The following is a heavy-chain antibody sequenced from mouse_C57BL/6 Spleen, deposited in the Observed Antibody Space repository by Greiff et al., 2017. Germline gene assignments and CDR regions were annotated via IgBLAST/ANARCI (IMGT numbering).Heavy chain of an antibody. CDR1: GYTFTSYW. CDR2: IYPGSGST. CDR3: ARGSYYGSSYDYAMDY. J-gene: IGHJ4*01. D-gene: IGHD1-1*01. Sequence: VQLKQPGAELVKPGASVKMSCKASGYTFTSYWITWVKQRPGQGLEWIGDIYPGSGSTNYNEKFKSKATLTVDKSSSTAYMQLSSLTSEDSAVYYCARGSYYGSSYDYAMDYWGQGTSVTVSS. V-gene: IGHV1-55*01.